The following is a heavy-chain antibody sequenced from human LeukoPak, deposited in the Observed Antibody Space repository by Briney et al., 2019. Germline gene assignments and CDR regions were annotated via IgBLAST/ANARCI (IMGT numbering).Heavy chain of an antibody. J-gene: IGHJ4*02. CDR3: ARRGEAMDPFDY. D-gene: IGHD5-18*01. V-gene: IGHV5-51*01. CDR1: GSRFTSYW. CDR2: IYPGDSDT. Sequence: GESLKISCKDSGSRFTSYWIGWGRQMPGKGLEWMGIIYPGDSDTRYSPSFQGQVTISADKSINTAYLQWSSLKASDTAIYYCARRGEAMDPFDYWGQGTLVTVSS.